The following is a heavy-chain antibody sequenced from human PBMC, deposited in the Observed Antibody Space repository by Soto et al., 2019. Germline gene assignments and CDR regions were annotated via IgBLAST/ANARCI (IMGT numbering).Heavy chain of an antibody. CDR3: ARNGYSSGWYSTPSAFDI. D-gene: IGHD6-19*01. CDR1: GYTFTSYG. J-gene: IGHJ3*02. V-gene: IGHV1-18*01. CDR2: ISAYNGNT. Sequence: ASVKVSCKASGYTFTSYGISWVRQAPGQGLEWMGWISAYNGNTNYAQKLQGRVTMTTDTSTSTAYMELRSLRSDDTAVYYCARNGYSSGWYSTPSAFDIWGQGTMVTVSS.